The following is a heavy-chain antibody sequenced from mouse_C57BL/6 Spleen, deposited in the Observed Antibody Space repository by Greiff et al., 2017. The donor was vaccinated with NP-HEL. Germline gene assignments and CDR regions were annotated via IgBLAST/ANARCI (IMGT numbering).Heavy chain of an antibody. CDR2: INPYNGDT. CDR3: ARYYYGSSFEVYFDY. V-gene: IGHV1-20*01. D-gene: IGHD1-1*01. Sequence: EVMLVESGPELVKPGDSVKISCKASGYSFTGYFMNWVMQSHGKSLEWIGRINPYNGDTFYNQKFKGKATLTVDKSSSTAHMELRSLTSEDSAVYYCARYYYGSSFEVYFDYWGQGTTLTVSS. CDR1: GYSFTGYF. J-gene: IGHJ2*01.